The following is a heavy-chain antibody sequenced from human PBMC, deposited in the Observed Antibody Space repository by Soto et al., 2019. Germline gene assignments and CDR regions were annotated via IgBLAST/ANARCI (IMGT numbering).Heavy chain of an antibody. V-gene: IGHV3-23*01. D-gene: IGHD1-20*01. J-gene: IGHJ4*02. CDR2: ITSSGGST. CDR3: AKVLITGTKYFEY. CDR1: GFTFSSYG. Sequence: EVQLLESGGGLVQPGGSLRLSCAASGFTFSSYGMSWVRQAPGKGLEWVSSITSSGGSTYYADSVKGRFTISRDNSKNTLYLQMNSLRAEETAVYCCAKVLITGTKYFEYWGQGALVTVSS.